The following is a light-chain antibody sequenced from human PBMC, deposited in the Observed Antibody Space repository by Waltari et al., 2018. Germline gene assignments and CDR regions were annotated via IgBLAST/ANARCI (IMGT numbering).Light chain of an antibody. V-gene: IGKV1-39*01. CDR3: QQSYSTPYT. CDR1: QSISSY. J-gene: IGKJ2*01. CDR2: AAS. Sequence: DIQMTQSPSSLSASVGDRVTITCRASQSISSYLNWYQQKPGKAPKHLICAASSLQSGVPSRFSGSESETDFTLTISSLQPEDFATYYCQQSYSTPYTFGQGTKLEIK.